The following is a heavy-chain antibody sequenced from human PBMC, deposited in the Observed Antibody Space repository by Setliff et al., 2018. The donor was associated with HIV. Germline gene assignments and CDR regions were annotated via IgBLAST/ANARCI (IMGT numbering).Heavy chain of an antibody. Sequence: GGSLRLSCATSGFTFDDYALHWVRQAPGKGLEWVSGIKWSTNRIRYADSVKSRFTISRDSAKNFLYLQMNSLTTEDTALYYCAKEAVSGTYFGSGFDYWGQGTLVTVAA. D-gene: IGHD1-26*01. CDR1: GFTFDDYA. CDR2: IKWSTNRI. V-gene: IGHV3-9*01. CDR3: AKEAVSGTYFGSGFDY. J-gene: IGHJ4*02.